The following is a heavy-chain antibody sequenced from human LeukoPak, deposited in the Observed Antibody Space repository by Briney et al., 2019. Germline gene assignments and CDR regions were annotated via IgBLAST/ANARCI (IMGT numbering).Heavy chain of an antibody. CDR1: GGSFSGYY. Sequence: SETLSLTCAVYGGSFSGYYWSWIRQPPGKGLEWIGEINHSGSTNYNPSPKSRVTISVDTSKNQFSLKLSSVTAADTAVYYCARDLGALYSSSWSDYWGQGTLVTVSS. J-gene: IGHJ4*02. D-gene: IGHD6-13*01. V-gene: IGHV4-34*01. CDR2: INHSGST. CDR3: ARDLGALYSSSWSDY.